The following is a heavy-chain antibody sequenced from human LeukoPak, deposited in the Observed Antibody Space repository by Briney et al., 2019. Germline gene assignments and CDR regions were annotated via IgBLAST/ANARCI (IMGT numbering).Heavy chain of an antibody. Sequence: GGSLRLSCAASGFTFSDYYMSWIRQAPGKGLEWVSFISSSGTTINQPDSVKGRFTISRDNAKNSVHLQMDNLRVEDTAVYYCARGWDRAHPTGFEFDVWGQGTLVTVSS. CDR1: GFTFSDYY. CDR3: ARGWDRAHPTGFEFDV. CDR2: ISSSGTTI. J-gene: IGHJ4*02. D-gene: IGHD1-26*01. V-gene: IGHV3-11*04.